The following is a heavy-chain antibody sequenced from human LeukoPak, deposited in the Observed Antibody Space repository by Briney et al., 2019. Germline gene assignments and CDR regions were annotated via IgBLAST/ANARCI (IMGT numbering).Heavy chain of an antibody. Sequence: ASVKVSCKASGYTFTGYYMHWVRQAPGQGLEWMGWINPNSGGTNYAQKFQGRVTMTRDTSISTAYMELSRLRSDDTAVYYCARDPLYSSSWYRYYNWFDPWGQGTLVTVSS. CDR3: ARDPLYSSSWYRYYNWFDP. J-gene: IGHJ5*02. D-gene: IGHD6-13*01. V-gene: IGHV1-2*02. CDR2: INPNSGGT. CDR1: GYTFTGYY.